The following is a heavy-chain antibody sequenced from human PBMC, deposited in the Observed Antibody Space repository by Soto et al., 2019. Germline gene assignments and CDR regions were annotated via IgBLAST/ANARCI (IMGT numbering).Heavy chain of an antibody. Sequence: VKVSCKASGGTFSSYTISWLLQAPGQGLEWMGRIIPILGIANYAQKFQGRVTITADKSTSTAYMELSSLRSEDTAVYYCARGYCSGGSCHYYMDVWGKGTTVTVSS. J-gene: IGHJ6*03. CDR1: GGTFSSYT. D-gene: IGHD2-15*01. CDR3: ARGYCSGGSCHYYMDV. CDR2: IIPILGIA. V-gene: IGHV1-69*02.